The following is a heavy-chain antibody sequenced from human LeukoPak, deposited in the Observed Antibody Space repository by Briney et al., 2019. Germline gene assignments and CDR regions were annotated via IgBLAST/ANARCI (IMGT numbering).Heavy chain of an antibody. CDR2: ISYDGSNK. J-gene: IGHJ5*02. Sequence: QSGRSLRLSRAASGFTFSSYGMHWVRQAPGKGLEWVAVISYDGSNKYYADSVKGRFTISRDNSKNTLYLQMNSLRAEDTAVYYCGNWFDPWGQGTLVTVSS. CDR3: GNWFDP. V-gene: IGHV3-30*18. CDR1: GFTFSSYG.